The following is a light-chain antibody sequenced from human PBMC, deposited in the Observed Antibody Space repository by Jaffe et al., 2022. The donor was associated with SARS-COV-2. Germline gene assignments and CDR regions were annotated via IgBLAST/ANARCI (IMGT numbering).Light chain of an antibody. Sequence: SVLTQPPSVSGAPGQRVTISCTGSSSNIGAGYDVHWYQQLPGTAPKLLIYGSSNRPSGVPDRFSGSKSGTSASLAISGLQAEDEADYYCQSYDSGLTVLFGGGTKLTVL. V-gene: IGLV1-40*01. CDR3: QSYDSGLTVL. J-gene: IGLJ2*01. CDR1: SSNIGAGYD. CDR2: GSS.